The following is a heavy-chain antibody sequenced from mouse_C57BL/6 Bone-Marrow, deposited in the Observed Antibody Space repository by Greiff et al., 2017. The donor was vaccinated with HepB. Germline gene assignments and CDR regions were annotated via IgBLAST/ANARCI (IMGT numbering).Heavy chain of an antibody. V-gene: IGHV1-55*01. Sequence: VKLQQPGAELVKPGASVKMSCKASGYTFTSYWITWVKQRPGQGLEWIGDIYPGSGSTNYNEKFKCKATLTVDTSSSTAYMQLSSLTSEDAAVYYCAIYDGYPWFAYWGQGTLVTVSA. D-gene: IGHD2-3*01. CDR2: IYPGSGST. J-gene: IGHJ3*01. CDR3: AIYDGYPWFAY. CDR1: GYTFTSYW.